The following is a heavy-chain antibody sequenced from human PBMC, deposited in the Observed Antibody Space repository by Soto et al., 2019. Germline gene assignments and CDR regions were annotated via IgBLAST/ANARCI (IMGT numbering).Heavy chain of an antibody. CDR2: INPNNGDT. J-gene: IGHJ6*02. Sequence: QVQLVQSGAEVKKPGASVKFSCRASGYILTDYYMHWVRQAPGQGLEWVAWINPNNGDTKYAQNFQGRGTMTRDTTTTTVYIAPSRPRPGDTAVYYCATSSGSYSYYGMDVWGPRTTVTFSS. CDR3: ATSSGSYSYYGMDV. CDR1: GYILTDYY. D-gene: IGHD1-26*01. V-gene: IGHV1-2*02.